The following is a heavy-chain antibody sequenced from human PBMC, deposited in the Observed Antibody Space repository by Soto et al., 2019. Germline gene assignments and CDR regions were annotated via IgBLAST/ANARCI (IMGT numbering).Heavy chain of an antibody. Sequence: QVQLVQSGAEVKKPGSSVKVSCKASGGTFSSYAISWVLQAPGQGLEWMGGIIPIFGTANYAQKFQGRVTITADKSTSTAYLELSSLRSEDTAVYYCARYRDREGYLDYWGQGTLVTGSS. CDR1: GGTFSSYA. D-gene: IGHD3-10*01. CDR2: IIPIFGTA. CDR3: ARYRDREGYLDY. J-gene: IGHJ4*02. V-gene: IGHV1-69*06.